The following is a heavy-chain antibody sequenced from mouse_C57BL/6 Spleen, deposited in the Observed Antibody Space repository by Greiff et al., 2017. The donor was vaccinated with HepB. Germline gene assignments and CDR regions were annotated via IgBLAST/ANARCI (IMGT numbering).Heavy chain of an antibody. Sequence: VQLQQSGAELVRPGASVKLSCTASGFNIKDGYMHWVKQRPEQGLEWIGWIDPENGDTEYASKFQGKATITADTSSNTAYLQLSSLTSEDTAVYYCTTSSTIVTTTFADWGQGTLVTVSA. D-gene: IGHD2-5*01. V-gene: IGHV14-4*01. J-gene: IGHJ3*01. CDR1: GFNIKDGY. CDR2: IDPENGDT. CDR3: TTSSTIVTTTFAD.